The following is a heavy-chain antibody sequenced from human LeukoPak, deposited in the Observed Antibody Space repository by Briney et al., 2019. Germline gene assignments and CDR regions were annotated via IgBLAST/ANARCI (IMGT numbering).Heavy chain of an antibody. J-gene: IGHJ6*03. D-gene: IGHD3-10*01. CDR1: GFSFRSYS. CDR2: INGNGYSTINGSGDST. CDR3: ARVGSGSYFDYYYYMDV. Sequence: PGGPLRLSCTASGFSFRSYSMTWVRQAPGKGLEWVSSINGNGYSTINGSGDSTFHTASVKGGFSISRDNSENTLYLQMNSLRAEDTAIYYCARVGSGSYFDYYYYMDVWGKGTTVTVSS. V-gene: IGHV3-23*01.